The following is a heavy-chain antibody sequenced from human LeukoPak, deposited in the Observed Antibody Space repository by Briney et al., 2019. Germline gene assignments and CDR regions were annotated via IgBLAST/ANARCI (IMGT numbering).Heavy chain of an antibody. CDR3: ARDMNHSGYDLPFHY. J-gene: IGHJ4*02. CDR1: GYSISSGYH. V-gene: IGHV4-38-2*02. D-gene: IGHD5-12*01. Sequence: PSETLSLTCTVSGYSISSGYHWGWIRQPPGQGRELIGSISHSGSTYYNPSLKSRVTISVDTSKNQFSLRLSSVTAADTAVYYCARDMNHSGYDLPFHYWGQGTLVTVSS. CDR2: ISHSGST.